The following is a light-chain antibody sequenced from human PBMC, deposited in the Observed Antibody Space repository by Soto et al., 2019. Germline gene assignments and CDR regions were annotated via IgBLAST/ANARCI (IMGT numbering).Light chain of an antibody. CDR1: QSVSNY. CDR2: STS. CDR3: QQYNGYSTWT. Sequence: DITLPQSPSSLSASVGDRVTITCRASQSVSNYLNWYRQLPGKAPTLLIYSTSTLQSGVPSRFSGSGSGTEFTLTITSLQPDDFATYYCQQYNGYSTWTFGHGTKVDI. V-gene: IGKV1-16*01. J-gene: IGKJ1*01.